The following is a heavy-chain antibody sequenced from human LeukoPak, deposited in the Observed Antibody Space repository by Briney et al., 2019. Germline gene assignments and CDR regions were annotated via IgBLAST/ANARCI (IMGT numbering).Heavy chain of an antibody. CDR2: IYYSGST. D-gene: IGHD6-19*01. V-gene: IGHV4-34*01. Sequence: SETLSLTCAVYGGSFSGYYWSWIRQPPGKGLEWIGSIYYSGSTYYNPSLKSRVTISVDTSKNQFSLKLSSVTAADTAVYYCASGYSSGEGFDYWGQGTLVTVSS. CDR3: ASGYSSGEGFDY. CDR1: GGSFSGYY. J-gene: IGHJ4*02.